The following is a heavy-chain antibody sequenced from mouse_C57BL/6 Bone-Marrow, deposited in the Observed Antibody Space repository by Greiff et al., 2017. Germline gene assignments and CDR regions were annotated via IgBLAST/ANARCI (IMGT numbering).Heavy chain of an antibody. J-gene: IGHJ3*01. CDR2: LDPSDSET. Sequence: VQLQQPGAELVRPGSSVKLSCKASGYTFTSYWMHWVKQRPIQGLEWIGNLDPSDSETHYNQKFKDKATLTVDKSSSSAYMQPSSLTSENSAVYYGARGYGSSYEFAYWGQGTLVTVSA. D-gene: IGHD1-1*01. CDR3: ARGYGSSYEFAY. CDR1: GYTFTSYW. V-gene: IGHV1-52*01.